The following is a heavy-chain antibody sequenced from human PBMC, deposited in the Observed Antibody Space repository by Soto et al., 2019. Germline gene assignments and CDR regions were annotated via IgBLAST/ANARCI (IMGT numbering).Heavy chain of an antibody. D-gene: IGHD1-1*01. J-gene: IGHJ6*02. CDR1: GFTFSSYW. CDR3: ARDAPANWNYDYYGMDV. CDR2: IKQDGSEK. V-gene: IGHV3-7*05. Sequence: GGSLRLSCAASGFTFSSYWMSWVRQAPGKGLEWVANIKQDGSEKYYVDSVKGRFTISRDNAKNSLYLQMNSLRAEDTAVYYCARDAPANWNYDYYGMDVWGQGTTVNVAS.